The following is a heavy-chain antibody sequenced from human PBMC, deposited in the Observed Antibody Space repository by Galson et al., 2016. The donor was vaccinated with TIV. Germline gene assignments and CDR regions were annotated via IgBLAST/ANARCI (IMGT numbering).Heavy chain of an antibody. V-gene: IGHV3-23*01. CDR2: IVGTGGTT. CDR3: TRRKNYGGDAFDL. D-gene: IGHD4-23*01. CDR1: GFTFSSYA. Sequence: SLRLSCAASGFTFSSYAMHWVRQAPGKGLEWVSGIVGTGGTTYYADSVKVRFSISRDNSKNTLYLQMNSLRGEDTALYYCTRRKNYGGDAFDLWGQGTLVTVSS. J-gene: IGHJ3*01.